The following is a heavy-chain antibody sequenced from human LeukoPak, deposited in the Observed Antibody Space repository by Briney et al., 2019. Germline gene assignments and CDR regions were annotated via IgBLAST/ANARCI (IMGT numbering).Heavy chain of an antibody. CDR2: INSDGSSI. CDR3: VRASRTPYYSDSVLWFYFDN. V-gene: IGHV3-74*01. Sequence: GGSLRLSCTTSGFTLSTYWMHWVRRAPGKGLVWISRINSDGSSISYADSVKGRFTISRDNAENTLYLQMNSLRAEDTAVYYCVRASRTPYYSDSVLWFYFDNWGQGTLVTVSS. D-gene: IGHD3-10*01. J-gene: IGHJ4*02. CDR1: GFTLSTYW.